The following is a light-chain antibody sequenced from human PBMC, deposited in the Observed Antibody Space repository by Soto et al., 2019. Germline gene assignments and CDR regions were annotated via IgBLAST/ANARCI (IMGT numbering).Light chain of an antibody. J-gene: IGKJ1*01. V-gene: IGKV3-15*01. Sequence: IGMTQSPSTLSVSPGERDNISCMASQSISSNLAWYQQKPGQAPRLLIYGASTSANGIPARSSGSGSGTEFTLAIISLQSADCAVDYCQQYYNCHPWACGQGTKVEIK. CDR2: GAS. CDR1: QSISSN. CDR3: QQYYNCHPWA.